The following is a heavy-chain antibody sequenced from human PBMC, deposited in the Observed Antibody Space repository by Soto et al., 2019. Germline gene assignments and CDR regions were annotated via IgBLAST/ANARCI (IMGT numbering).Heavy chain of an antibody. CDR1: GGSFSGYY. J-gene: IGHJ5*02. CDR2: INHSGST. Sequence: SETLSLTCAVYGGSFSGYYLSWIRQPPGKGLEWIGEINHSGSTNYNPSLKSRVTISVDTSKNQFSLKLSSVTAADTAVYYCARGGNYGGYNWFDPWGQGTLVTVSS. D-gene: IGHD4-17*01. CDR3: ARGGNYGGYNWFDP. V-gene: IGHV4-34*01.